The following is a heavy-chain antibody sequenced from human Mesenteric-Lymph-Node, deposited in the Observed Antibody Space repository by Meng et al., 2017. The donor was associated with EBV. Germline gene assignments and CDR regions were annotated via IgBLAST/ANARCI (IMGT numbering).Heavy chain of an antibody. CDR2: VYYSGST. D-gene: IGHD3-10*01. Sequence: VQLQESGPGLVQPSETLSLTCTVSGGSVSSTSYYWSWIRQPPGKRLEWIGYVYYSGSTNYNPSLKSRVTISVDTSKNQFSLNLYSVTAADTAVYYCARENPARGNWFDPWGQGALVTVSS. V-gene: IGHV4-61*01. J-gene: IGHJ5*02. CDR1: GGSVSSTSYY. CDR3: ARENPARGNWFDP.